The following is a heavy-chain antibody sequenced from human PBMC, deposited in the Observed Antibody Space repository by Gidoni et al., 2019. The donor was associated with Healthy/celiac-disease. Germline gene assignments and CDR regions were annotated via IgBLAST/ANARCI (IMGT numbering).Heavy chain of an antibody. Sequence: EVQLVESGGGLVKPGGSLRLSCAASGFTFSNAWMGWVRQAPGKGLEWVGRIKSKTDGGTTDYAAPVKGRFTISRDDSKNTLYLQMNSLKTEDTAVYYCTTDGVYDYVWGSYRQYYFDYWGQGTLVTVSS. J-gene: IGHJ4*02. D-gene: IGHD3-16*02. V-gene: IGHV3-15*01. CDR1: GFTFSNAW. CDR3: TTDGVYDYVWGSYRQYYFDY. CDR2: IKSKTDGGTT.